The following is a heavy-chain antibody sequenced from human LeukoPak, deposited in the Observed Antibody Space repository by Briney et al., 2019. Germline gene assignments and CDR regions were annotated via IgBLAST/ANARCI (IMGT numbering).Heavy chain of an antibody. Sequence: GGSLRLSCAASGFTVSSNFMSGVRRAPGKGLEWVSVIYSGGSTYYADSVKGRFTISRDNSKNTLNLQMNSLRAEDAAVYYCARGYSSDNWGQGTLVTVSS. CDR1: GFTVSSNF. V-gene: IGHV3-66*01. J-gene: IGHJ4*02. CDR3: ARGYSSDN. D-gene: IGHD2-21*01. CDR2: IYSGGST.